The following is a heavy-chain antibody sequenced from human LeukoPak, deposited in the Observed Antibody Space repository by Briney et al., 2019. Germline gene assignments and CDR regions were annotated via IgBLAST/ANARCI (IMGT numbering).Heavy chain of an antibody. CDR2: IKQDGSEK. CDR3: ARDYWSEIVLEPAFDY. J-gene: IGHJ4*02. D-gene: IGHD2-2*01. Sequence: GGSLRLSCVASGFTFSSYWVSWVRQAPGKGLEWVANIKQDGSEKYYVDSVKGRFTISRDNAKNSLYLQMNSLRAEDTAVYYCARDYWSEIVLEPAFDYWGQGTLVTVSS. CDR1: GFTFSSYW. V-gene: IGHV3-7*01.